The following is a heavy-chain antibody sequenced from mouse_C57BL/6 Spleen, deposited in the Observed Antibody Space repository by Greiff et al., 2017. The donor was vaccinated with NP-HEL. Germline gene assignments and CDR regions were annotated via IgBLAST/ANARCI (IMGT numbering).Heavy chain of an antibody. CDR2: IDPEDGET. CDR3: EITTVVAPHWYFDV. V-gene: IGHV14-2*01. CDR1: GFNIKDYY. D-gene: IGHD1-1*01. J-gene: IGHJ1*03. Sequence: EVKLMESGAELVKPGASVKLSCTASGFNIKDYYMHWVKQRTEQGLEWIGRIDPEDGETKYAPKFQGKATITADTSSNTAYLQLSSLTSEDTAVYYCEITTVVAPHWYFDVWGTGTTVTVSS.